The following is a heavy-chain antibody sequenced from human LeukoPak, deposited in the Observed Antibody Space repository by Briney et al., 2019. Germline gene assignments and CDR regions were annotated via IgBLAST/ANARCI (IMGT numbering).Heavy chain of an antibody. J-gene: IGHJ4*02. Sequence: QPGRSLRLSCAASGFNFDDFAMHWVRQAPGKGLEWVSGMSWNGGRIDYAGSVKGRFTISRDNAKNTLYLQMNSLRAEDTALYYCAKDMRGFYGSVTNFDSWGQGTLVTVSS. V-gene: IGHV3-9*01. CDR2: MSWNGGRI. CDR3: AKDMRGFYGSVTNFDS. D-gene: IGHD3-10*01. CDR1: GFNFDDFA.